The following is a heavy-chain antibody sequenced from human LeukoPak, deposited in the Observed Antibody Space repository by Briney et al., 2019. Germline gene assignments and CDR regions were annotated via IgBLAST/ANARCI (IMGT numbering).Heavy chain of an antibody. Sequence: ASVKVSCRASGYTFTSYYIFWVRQAPGQGLEWMGIINPRTGSTSYSQKFQGRVTMTRDTSISTAYMELSRLRSDDTAVYYCARRMLYGVRGDAFDIWGQGTMVTVSS. CDR1: GYTFTSYY. CDR3: ARRMLYGVRGDAFDI. V-gene: IGHV1-2*02. CDR2: INPRTGST. J-gene: IGHJ3*02. D-gene: IGHD3-10*01.